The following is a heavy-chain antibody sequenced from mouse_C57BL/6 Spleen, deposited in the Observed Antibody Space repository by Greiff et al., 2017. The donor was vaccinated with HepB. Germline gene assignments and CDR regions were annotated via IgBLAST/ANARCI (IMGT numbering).Heavy chain of an antibody. V-gene: IGHV1-64*01. D-gene: IGHD1-1*01. Sequence: QVQLQQPGAELVKPGASVKLSCKASGYTFTSYWMHWVKQRPGQGLEWIGMIHPNSGSTNYNEKFKSKATLTVDKSSSTAYMQLSSLTSEDSAVYYCASYGSSSHYFDYWGQGTTLTVSS. CDR2: IHPNSGST. CDR1: GYTFTSYW. CDR3: ASYGSSSHYFDY. J-gene: IGHJ2*01.